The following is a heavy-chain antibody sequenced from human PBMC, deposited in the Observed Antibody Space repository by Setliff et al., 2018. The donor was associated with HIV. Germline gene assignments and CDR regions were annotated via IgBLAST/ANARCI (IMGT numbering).Heavy chain of an antibody. CDR2: INWNGGST. D-gene: IGHD3-10*01. Sequence: GGSLRLSCAASGFTFDDYAMHWVRQAPGKGLEWVSGINWNGGSTGYADSVKGRFTISRDNAKNSLYLQMNSLRAEDTALYYCARTTYGSGDYYYYMDVWGKGTTVTVSS. V-gene: IGHV3-20*04. CDR1: GFTFDDYA. J-gene: IGHJ6*03. CDR3: ARTTYGSGDYYYYMDV.